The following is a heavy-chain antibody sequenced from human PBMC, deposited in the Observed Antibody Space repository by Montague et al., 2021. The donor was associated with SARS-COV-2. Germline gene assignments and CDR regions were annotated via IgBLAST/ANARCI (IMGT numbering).Heavy chain of an antibody. V-gene: IGHV3-9*01. CDR3: ARDDIAYCNSAMDY. J-gene: IGHJ6*02. D-gene: IGHD2-15*01. CDR2: IGWNSGSI. CDR1: GFTFGDYA. Sequence: SLRLSCAASGFTFGDYAMHWVRQAPGQGLEWVSGIGWNSGSIVYADSLKGRFTISRDNAKNSLSLQMNSLRADDTALYYCARDDIAYCNSAMDYWGRGTTVTVSS.